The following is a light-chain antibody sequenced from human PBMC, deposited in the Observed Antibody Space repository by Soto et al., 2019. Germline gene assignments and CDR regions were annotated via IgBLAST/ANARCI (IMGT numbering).Light chain of an antibody. Sequence: EIVLTQSPVTLSLSPGERATLSCRASRSFASSYLGWYHQKPGQAPRLLIYAASTRATCIPDRFSGSGSATDFTLTISRLEPEDSAVYYCQHYDSSPPYTFGQGTKLEIK. CDR2: AAS. CDR1: RSFASSY. V-gene: IGKV3-20*01. CDR3: QHYDSSPPYT. J-gene: IGKJ2*01.